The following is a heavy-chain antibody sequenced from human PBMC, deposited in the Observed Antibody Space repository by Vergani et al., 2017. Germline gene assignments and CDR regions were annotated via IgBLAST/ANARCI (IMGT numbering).Heavy chain of an antibody. CDR3: AKDGVVGTTNSYFDY. V-gene: IGHV3-7*03. Sequence: VQLVESGGGLVKPGGSLRLSCAASGFTFSDYYMSWVRQAPGKGLEWVANIKQDGSEKYYVDSVKGRFTISRDNSKNSLYLQMNNLRTEDTALYYCAKDGVVGTTNSYFDYWGQGTLVTVSS. CDR1: GFTFSDYY. D-gene: IGHD1-26*01. J-gene: IGHJ4*02. CDR2: IKQDGSEK.